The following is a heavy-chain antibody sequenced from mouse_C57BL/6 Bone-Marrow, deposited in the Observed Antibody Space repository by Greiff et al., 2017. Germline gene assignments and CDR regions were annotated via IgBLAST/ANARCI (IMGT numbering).Heavy chain of an antibody. V-gene: IGHV1-50*01. Sequence: QVQLQQPGAELVQPGASVKLSCKASGYTFTSYWMQWVKQRPGQGLEWIGEIDPSDSYPNYNQKFKGQATLTVDTSSSTAYMQLSSLTSEDSAVYYCARPDDYYAMDYWGQGTSVTVSS. CDR1: GYTFTSYW. CDR3: ARPDDYYAMDY. CDR2: IDPSDSYP. J-gene: IGHJ4*01.